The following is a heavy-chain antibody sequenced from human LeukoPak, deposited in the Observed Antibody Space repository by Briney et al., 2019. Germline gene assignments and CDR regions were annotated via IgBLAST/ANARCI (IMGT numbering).Heavy chain of an antibody. CDR1: GYTFTGYY. D-gene: IGHD3-9*01. J-gene: IGHJ3*02. Sequence: ASVKVSCKASGYTFTGYYMHWVRQAPGQGLEWMGWINPSSGGTNYAQKFQGRVTMTRDTSISTAYMELSRLRSDDTAVYYCARDREGYYDILTGYYGVGAFDIWGQGTMVTVSS. CDR2: INPSSGGT. CDR3: ARDREGYYDILTGYYGVGAFDI. V-gene: IGHV1-2*02.